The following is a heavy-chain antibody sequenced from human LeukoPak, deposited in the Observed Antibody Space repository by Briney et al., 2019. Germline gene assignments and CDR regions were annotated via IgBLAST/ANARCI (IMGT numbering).Heavy chain of an antibody. V-gene: IGHV3-30*04. Sequence: HPGGSLRLSCAASGFTFSSYGMHWVRQAPGKGLESVAFISHDGRNKYHADPVKGRFTISRDNSKNTVSLQMESLRPEDTAVYYCARDIWASVVTAGPDYWGQGTLVTVSS. CDR3: ARDIWASVVTAGPDY. D-gene: IGHD4-23*01. CDR2: ISHDGRNK. J-gene: IGHJ4*02. CDR1: GFTFSSYG.